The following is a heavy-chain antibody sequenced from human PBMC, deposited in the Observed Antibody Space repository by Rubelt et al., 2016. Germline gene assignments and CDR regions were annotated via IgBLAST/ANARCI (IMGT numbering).Heavy chain of an antibody. CDR2: IPIFGTA. J-gene: IGHJ4*02. V-gene: IGHV1-69*06. D-gene: IGHD3-22*01. CDR3: ARVAHYSDSSGYFWRPREEYYFDY. Sequence: IPIFGTANYAQKFQGRVTITADKSTSTTYMQLSSLRSEDTAVYYCARVAHYSDSSGYFWRPREEYYFDYWGQGTLVTVSS.